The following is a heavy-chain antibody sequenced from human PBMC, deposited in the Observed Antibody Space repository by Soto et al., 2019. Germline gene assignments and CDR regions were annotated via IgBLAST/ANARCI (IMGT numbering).Heavy chain of an antibody. CDR1: GGSFSGYY. Sequence: KLPETLSLTCVVYGGSFSGYYWSWIRQPPGKGLEWIGEINHSGSTNYNPSLKSRVTISVDTSKNQFSLKLSSVTAADTAVYYCARGTRGYSSGWYDYWGQGTLVTVSS. D-gene: IGHD6-19*01. J-gene: IGHJ4*02. CDR2: INHSGST. CDR3: ARGTRGYSSGWYDY. V-gene: IGHV4-34*01.